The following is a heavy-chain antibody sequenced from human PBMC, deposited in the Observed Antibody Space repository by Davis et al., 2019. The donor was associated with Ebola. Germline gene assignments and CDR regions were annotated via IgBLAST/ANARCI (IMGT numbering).Heavy chain of an antibody. D-gene: IGHD3/OR15-3a*01. CDR3: TTEDWLLSRTFDY. CDR1: GFTFSGSA. Sequence: GESLKISCAASGFTFSGSAMHWVRQASGKGLEWVGRIRSKANSYATAYAASVKGRFTISRDDSKNTLYLQMNSLKTEDTAVYYCTTEDWLLSRTFDYWGQGTLVTVSS. J-gene: IGHJ4*02. V-gene: IGHV3-73*01. CDR2: IRSKANSYAT.